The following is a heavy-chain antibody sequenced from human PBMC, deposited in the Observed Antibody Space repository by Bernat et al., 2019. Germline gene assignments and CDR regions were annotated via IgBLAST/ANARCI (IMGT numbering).Heavy chain of an antibody. D-gene: IGHD3-10*01. CDR2: IYYSGST. CDR1: GGSISSSSYY. CDR3: AVYYGSGNYYAHYHYYMDV. Sequence: QLQLQESGPGLVKPSETLSLTCTVSGGSISSSSYYWGWIRQPPGKGLEWIGSIYYSGSTYYNPSLKSRVTISVDTSKNQFSLKLSSVTAADTAVYYCAVYYGSGNYYAHYHYYMDVWGKGTTVTVSS. J-gene: IGHJ6*03. V-gene: IGHV4-39*01.